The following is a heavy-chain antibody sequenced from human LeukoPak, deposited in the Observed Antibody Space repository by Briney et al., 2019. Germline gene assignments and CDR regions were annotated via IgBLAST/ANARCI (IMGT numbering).Heavy chain of an antibody. CDR3: ARHVPYYYDSSGYSDFDY. CDR1: GGSISSYY. J-gene: IGHJ4*02. D-gene: IGHD3-22*01. V-gene: IGHV4-59*08. Sequence: PSETLSLTCTVSGGSISSYYWSWLPEPQGKGLEWIGYIYYSGSTNYNPSLKSRVTISVDTSKNQFSLKLSSVTAADTAVYYCARHVPYYYDSSGYSDFDYWGQGTLVTVSS. CDR2: IYYSGST.